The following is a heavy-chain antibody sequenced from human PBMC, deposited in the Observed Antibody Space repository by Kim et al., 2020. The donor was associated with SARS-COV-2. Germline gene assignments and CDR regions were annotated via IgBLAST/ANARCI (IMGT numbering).Heavy chain of an antibody. Sequence: KSRVTISVDTSKNQFSLKLSSVTAADTAVYYCARDKGIVVVVAARGWFDPWGQGTLVTVSS. V-gene: IGHV4-34*01. D-gene: IGHD2-15*01. J-gene: IGHJ5*02. CDR3: ARDKGIVVVVAARGWFDP.